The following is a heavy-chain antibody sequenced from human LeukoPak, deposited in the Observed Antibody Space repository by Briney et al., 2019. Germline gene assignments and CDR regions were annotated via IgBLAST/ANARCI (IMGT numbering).Heavy chain of an antibody. V-gene: IGHV4-34*01. J-gene: IGHJ4*02. D-gene: IGHD2-2*01. CDR2: INHNGNT. Sequence: SEALSLTCAVYGGSFSGYYWSWLRQPPGKGLEWIGEINHNGNTNYNPSPKSRVTISVDTSKNQFSLKLTSVTAADTAVYYCANLCSSTTLLCDPFDYWGQGTLVTVSS. CDR3: ANLCSSTTLLCDPFDY. CDR1: GGSFSGYY.